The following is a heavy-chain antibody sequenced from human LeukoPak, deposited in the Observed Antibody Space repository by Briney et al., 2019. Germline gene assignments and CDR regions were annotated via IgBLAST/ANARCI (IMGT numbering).Heavy chain of an antibody. CDR3: ARATYYYDSSGYYALFDY. Sequence: SETLSLTCTVSGYSINSGYYWGWIRQPPGKGLEWIGYIYYSGSTNYNPSLKSRVTISVDTSKNQFSLKLSSVTAADTAVYYCARATYYYDSSGYYALFDYWGQGTLVTVSS. V-gene: IGHV4-61*01. CDR1: GYSINSGYY. J-gene: IGHJ4*02. CDR2: IYYSGST. D-gene: IGHD3-22*01.